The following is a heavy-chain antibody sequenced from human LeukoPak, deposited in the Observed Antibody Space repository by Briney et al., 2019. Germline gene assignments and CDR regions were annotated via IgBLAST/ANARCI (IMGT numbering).Heavy chain of an antibody. J-gene: IGHJ5*02. V-gene: IGHV1-69*04. D-gene: IGHD6-13*01. CDR3: ATYSSSWSPFDP. Sequence: SVKVSCKASGGTFSSYAISWERQAPGQGLEWMGRIIPILGIANYAQKFQGRVTITADKSTSTAYMELSSLRSEDTAVYYCATYSSSWSPFDPWGQGTLVTVSS. CDR1: GGTFSSYA. CDR2: IIPILGIA.